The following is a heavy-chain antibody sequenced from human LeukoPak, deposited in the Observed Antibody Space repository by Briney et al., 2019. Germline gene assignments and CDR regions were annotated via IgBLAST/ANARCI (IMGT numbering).Heavy chain of an antibody. CDR2: IKHDGREQ. Sequence: LTGGSLRLFCAASGFTFSSYWMRWVRQAPGKGLEWVANIKHDGREQHYVDSVEGRFTISRDNAKNSLYLQMNGLRAEDTAMYYRARDVGAHRYCSGTRCYGSGWYSDHWGQGTLVTVSS. D-gene: IGHD2-2*01. V-gene: IGHV3-7*04. CDR3: ARDVGAHRYCSGTRCYGSGWYSDH. J-gene: IGHJ4*02. CDR1: GFTFSSYW.